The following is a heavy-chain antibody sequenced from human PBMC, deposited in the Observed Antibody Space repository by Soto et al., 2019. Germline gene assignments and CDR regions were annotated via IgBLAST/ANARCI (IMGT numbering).Heavy chain of an antibody. Sequence: GASVKVSCKASGYTFTGYYMHCVRPAPGQGLEWMGWINPNSGGTNYAQKFQGWVTMTRDTSISTAYMELSRLRSDDTAVYYCARGSRIAVAPDYWGQGTLVTVSS. V-gene: IGHV1-2*04. CDR2: INPNSGGT. CDR3: ARGSRIAVAPDY. J-gene: IGHJ4*02. CDR1: GYTFTGYY. D-gene: IGHD6-19*01.